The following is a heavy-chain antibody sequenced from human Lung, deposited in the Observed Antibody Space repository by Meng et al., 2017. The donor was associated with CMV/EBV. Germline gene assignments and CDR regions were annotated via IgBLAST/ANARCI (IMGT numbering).Heavy chain of an antibody. J-gene: IGHJ4*02. CDR2: ISNSGSI. D-gene: IGHD6-19*01. CDR3: ARAVADTANFDY. Sequence: QVRLQVSGPGLVKSSEPLSFTGLASGDSMDNYSWSWIRQSAGKGLEWIGRISNSGSIHYNPSLTSRVTLSVDTYKNQISLQLSSVTAADTAVYYCARAVADTANFDYWGQGTLVTVSS. CDR1: GDSMDNYS. V-gene: IGHV4-4*07.